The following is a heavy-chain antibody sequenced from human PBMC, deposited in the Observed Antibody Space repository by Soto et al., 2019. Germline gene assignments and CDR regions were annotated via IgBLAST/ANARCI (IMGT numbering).Heavy chain of an antibody. V-gene: IGHV3-15*07. CDR3: TTPDGYYDILTGYYPVNFDI. Sequence: PGGSLRLSCAASGFTFSNAWMNWVRQAPGKGLEWVGRIKSKTDGGTTDYAAPVKGRFTISRDDSKNTLYLQMNSLKTEDTAVYYCTTPDGYYDILTGYYPVNFDIWGQGTMVTVSS. CDR1: GFTFSNAW. J-gene: IGHJ3*02. D-gene: IGHD3-9*01. CDR2: IKSKTDGGTT.